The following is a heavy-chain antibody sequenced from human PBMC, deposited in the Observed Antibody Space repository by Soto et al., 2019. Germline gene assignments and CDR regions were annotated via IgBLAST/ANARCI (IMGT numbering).Heavy chain of an antibody. V-gene: IGHV3-30*18. CDR2: ISYDGSNK. Sequence: GGSLRLSCASSVFTFSSYGMHCVRHSPGKWLEWVAVISYDGSNKYYADSVKGRFTISRDNSKNTLYLQMNSLRAEDTAAYYCAKDLKEYDSSGYYYEDYYYGMDVWGQGTTVTVSS. CDR3: AKDLKEYDSSGYYYEDYYYGMDV. D-gene: IGHD3-22*01. J-gene: IGHJ6*02. CDR1: VFTFSSYG.